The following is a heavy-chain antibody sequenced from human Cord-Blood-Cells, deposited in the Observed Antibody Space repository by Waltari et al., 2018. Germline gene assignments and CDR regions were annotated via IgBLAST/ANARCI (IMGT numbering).Heavy chain of an antibody. J-gene: IGHJ4*02. Sequence: EVQLVESGGGLVQTGRSLRLSGAASGFTFDDYAMHWVRQAPGKGLEWVSGISWNSGSIGYADSVKGRFTISRDNAKNSLYLQMNSLRAEDMALYYCAKGSKAAAGVFFDYWGQGTLVTVSS. CDR2: ISWNSGSI. CDR3: AKGSKAAAGVFFDY. D-gene: IGHD6-13*01. CDR1: GFTFDDYA. V-gene: IGHV3-9*03.